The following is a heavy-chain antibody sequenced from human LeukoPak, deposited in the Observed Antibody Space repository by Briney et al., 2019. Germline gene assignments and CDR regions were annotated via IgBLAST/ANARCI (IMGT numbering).Heavy chain of an antibody. V-gene: IGHV1-2*02. D-gene: IGHD1-26*01. Sequence: ASVKVSCKASGYTFTGYYIHWVRQAPGQGLEWMGWINPNSGGTNYAQKLQGRVTMSTDTSTSTAYMELKSLRSDDTAVYYCARDSARPVGATGPAFDYWGQGTLVTVSS. CDR3: ARDSARPVGATGPAFDY. J-gene: IGHJ4*02. CDR2: INPNSGGT. CDR1: GYTFTGYY.